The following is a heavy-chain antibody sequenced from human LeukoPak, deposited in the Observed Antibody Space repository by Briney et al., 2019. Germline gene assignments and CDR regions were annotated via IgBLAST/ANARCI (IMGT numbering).Heavy chain of an antibody. D-gene: IGHD5-18*01. J-gene: IGHJ5*02. Sequence: PGGSLRLSCAASGFTFSSYSMNWVRRAPGKGLEWVSYISSSSSTIYYADSVKGRFTISRDNAKNSLYLQMNSLRAEDTAVYYCARDSKTRGYRERGWFDPWGQGTLVTVSS. CDR1: GFTFSSYS. CDR3: ARDSKTRGYRERGWFDP. CDR2: ISSSSSTI. V-gene: IGHV3-48*04.